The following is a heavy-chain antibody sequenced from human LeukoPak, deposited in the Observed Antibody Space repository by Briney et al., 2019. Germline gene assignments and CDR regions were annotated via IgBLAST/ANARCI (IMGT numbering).Heavy chain of an antibody. CDR3: ARGRLLPTRGEDY. CDR2: INHSGST. V-gene: IGHV4-34*01. Sequence: SETLSLTCAVYGGSFSGYYWSWIRQPPGNGLECIGEINHSGSTNYNPSLKSRVTISVDTSKNQFSLKLSSVTAADTAVYYCARGRLLPTRGEDYWGQGTLVTVSS. CDR1: GGSFSGYY. J-gene: IGHJ4*02. D-gene: IGHD3-22*01.